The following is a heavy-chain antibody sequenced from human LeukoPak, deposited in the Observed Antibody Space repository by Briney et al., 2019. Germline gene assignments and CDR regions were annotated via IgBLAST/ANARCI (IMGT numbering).Heavy chain of an antibody. V-gene: IGHV3-23*01. CDR1: GFAFSTFA. D-gene: IGHD6-13*01. Sequence: PGGSLRLSCVASGFAFSTFAMSWVRQAPGKGLEWVSAVSSGGDNTFHADSVKGRFTISRDDSKNTLYLQMHSLSAEDTATYYCTTPRPGVAAAYDHWGQGTLVTVSS. CDR3: TTPRPGVAAAYDH. CDR2: VSSGGDNT. J-gene: IGHJ4*02.